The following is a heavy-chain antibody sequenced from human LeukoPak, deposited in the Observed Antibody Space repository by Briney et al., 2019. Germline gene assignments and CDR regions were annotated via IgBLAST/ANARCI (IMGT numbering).Heavy chain of an antibody. V-gene: IGHV3-21*01. CDR1: GFTFSSYS. J-gene: IGHJ4*02. CDR2: ISSSSSYI. D-gene: IGHD3-22*01. Sequence: GGSLRLSCAASGFTFSSYSMNWVRQAPGKGLEWVSSISSSSSYIYYADSVKGRFTISRDNSKNTLYLQMNSLRAEDTAVYYCARADTMIVVVTNFDYWGQGTLVTVSS. CDR3: ARADTMIVVVTNFDY.